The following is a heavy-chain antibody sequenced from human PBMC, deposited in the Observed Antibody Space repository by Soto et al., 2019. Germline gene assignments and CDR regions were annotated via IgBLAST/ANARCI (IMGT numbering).Heavy chain of an antibody. D-gene: IGHD3-22*01. CDR2: ISFDGTNK. Sequence: QVQLVESGGGVVQPARSQRLSCTASKFTFASYVMHWVRQAPGEGLEWVALISFDGTNKYYADSVKGRFTISRDNSKNTIYLQMNSLRPEDTAVYYCAREMIPMIMGGMSAMDVWGQGTTVTVS. CDR3: AREMIPMIMGGMSAMDV. V-gene: IGHV3-30*04. J-gene: IGHJ6*02. CDR1: KFTFASYV.